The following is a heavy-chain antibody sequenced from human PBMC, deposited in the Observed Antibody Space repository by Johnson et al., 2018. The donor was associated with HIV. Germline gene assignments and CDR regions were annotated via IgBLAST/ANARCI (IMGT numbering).Heavy chain of an antibody. V-gene: IGHV3-74*01. CDR2: INTDGSAT. CDR1: GFTFSSYW. J-gene: IGHJ3*02. D-gene: IGHD6-13*01. Sequence: VQLVESGGGLVQPGGSLRLSCAASGFTFSSYWMHWVRQAPGKGLVWVSRINTDGSATTYADSVKGRFTISRDNAKNTLYLQMNSLRSEDTAVYYCTGSSSDAFDIWGQGTMVTVSS. CDR3: TGSSSDAFDI.